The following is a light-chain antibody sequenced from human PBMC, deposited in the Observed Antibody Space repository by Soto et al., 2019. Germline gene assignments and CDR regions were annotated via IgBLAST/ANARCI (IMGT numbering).Light chain of an antibody. Sequence: SVLTQPASVSGSPGQSITISCTGTSSDVGSYNLVSWYQHHPGKAPKLMIYEVSKRPSGVSNRFSGSKSCNTASLTISGLQAEDEADYYCCSYAGSSTFPYVFGTGTKVTVL. V-gene: IGLV2-23*02. J-gene: IGLJ1*01. CDR1: SSDVGSYNL. CDR3: CSYAGSSTFPYV. CDR2: EVS.